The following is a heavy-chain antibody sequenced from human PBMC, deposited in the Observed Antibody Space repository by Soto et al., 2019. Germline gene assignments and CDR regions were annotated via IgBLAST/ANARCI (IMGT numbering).Heavy chain of an antibody. V-gene: IGHV1-2*04. CDR1: GYTFRRYG. CDR3: ARATRPAIAVAVPFDY. CDR2: INPNSGGT. J-gene: IGHJ4*02. Sequence: ASVKVSCKASGYTFRRYGISWVRQATGQGLEWMGWINPNSGGTNYAQKFQGWVTMTRDTSISTAYMELSRLRSDDTAVYYCARATRPAIAVAVPFDYWGQGTLVTVSS. D-gene: IGHD6-19*01.